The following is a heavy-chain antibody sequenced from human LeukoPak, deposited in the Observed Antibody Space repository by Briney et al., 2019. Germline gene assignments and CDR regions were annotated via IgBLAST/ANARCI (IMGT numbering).Heavy chain of an antibody. V-gene: IGHV3-48*01. CDR2: ISSSSSTI. CDR1: GFTFSSYS. CDR3: ARGIWFGEWAFDY. J-gene: IGHJ4*02. Sequence: RAGGSLRLSCAASGFTFSSYSMNWVRQAPGKGLEWVSYISSSSSTIYYADSVKGRFTISRDNAKNSLYLQMNSLRAEDTAVYYCARGIWFGEWAFDYWGQGTLVTVSS. D-gene: IGHD3-10*01.